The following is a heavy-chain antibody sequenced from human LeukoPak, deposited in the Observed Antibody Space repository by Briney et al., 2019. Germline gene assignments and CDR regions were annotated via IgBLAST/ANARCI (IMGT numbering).Heavy chain of an antibody. D-gene: IGHD6-19*01. V-gene: IGHV4-61*08. CDR3: ARSFYSSGWYTPLRWFDT. CDR1: GASASSGGHY. Sequence: PSETLSLTCTVSGASASSGGHYWNWIRQSPGRGLEWIGHIYYRGTTNYTPSLKSRVTISVDTSMNQFSLRLSSVTAADTAVYFCARSFYSSGWYTPLRWFDTWGQGTLVTVSS. J-gene: IGHJ5*02. CDR2: IYYRGTT.